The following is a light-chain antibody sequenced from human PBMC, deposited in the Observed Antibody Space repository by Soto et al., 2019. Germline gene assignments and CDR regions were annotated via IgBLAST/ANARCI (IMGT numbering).Light chain of an antibody. CDR3: CSYTSTSTFV. CDR1: SSDVGGYDY. Sequence: QSVVTQPASVSGSPGQSITISCSGTSSDVGGYDYVTWYQQHPGQVPKLMIYEVFRRPSGISDRFSGSKSGNTASLTISGLQAEEEADYYCCSYTSTSTFVFGGGTKVTVL. CDR2: EVF. V-gene: IGLV2-14*03. J-gene: IGLJ2*01.